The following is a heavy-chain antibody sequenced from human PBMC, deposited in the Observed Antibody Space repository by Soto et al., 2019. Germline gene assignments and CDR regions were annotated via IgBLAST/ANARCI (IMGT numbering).Heavy chain of an antibody. CDR3: ARSSVAGTGPYYYYGMDV. CDR2: TYYRSKWYN. D-gene: IGHD6-19*01. CDR1: GDSVSSNSAA. V-gene: IGHV6-1*01. J-gene: IGHJ6*02. Sequence: SQTLSLTFAISGDSVSSNSAAWNWIRQSPSRGLEWLGRTYYRSKWYNDYAVSVKSRITINPDTSKNQFSLQLNSVTPEDTAVYYCARSSVAGTGPYYYYGMDVWGQGTTVTVSS.